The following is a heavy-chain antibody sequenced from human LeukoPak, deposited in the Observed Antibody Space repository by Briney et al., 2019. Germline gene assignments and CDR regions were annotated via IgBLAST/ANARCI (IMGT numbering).Heavy chain of an antibody. CDR2: KNPTTGGT. D-gene: IGHD6-13*01. J-gene: IGHJ4*02. V-gene: IGHV1-46*01. CDR1: GYIFTSNY. CDR3: ARAQGSGSSFSARVFDY. Sequence: EASVKVSCKTSGYIFTSNYIHWLRQAPGQGLEWMGIKNPTTGGTSYAQRFQGRVTLTMDTSTRTVYMELNSLTSEDTAVYYCARAQGSGSSFSARVFDYWGQGTLVTVSS.